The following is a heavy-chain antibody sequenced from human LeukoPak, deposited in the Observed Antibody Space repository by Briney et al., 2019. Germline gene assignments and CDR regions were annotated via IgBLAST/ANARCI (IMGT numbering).Heavy chain of an antibody. CDR2: IKQDGSEK. D-gene: IGHD6-6*01. Sequence: GGSLRLSCAASGFTVSSNYMSWVRQAPGKGLEWVANIKQDGSEKYYVDSVKGRFTISRDNAKNSLYLQMNSLRAEDTAVYYCARAARRTIDYWGQGTLVTVSS. J-gene: IGHJ4*02. V-gene: IGHV3-7*01. CDR3: ARAARRTIDY. CDR1: GFTVSSNY.